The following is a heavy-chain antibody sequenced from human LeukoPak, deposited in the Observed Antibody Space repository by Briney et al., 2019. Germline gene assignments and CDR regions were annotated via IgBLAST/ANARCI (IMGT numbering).Heavy chain of an antibody. D-gene: IGHD4-11*01. CDR1: GDSISSSNYY. V-gene: IGHV4-39*01. CDR3: ATIQFHLIYYYYYMDV. J-gene: IGHJ6*03. Sequence: PSETLSLTCTVSGDSISSSNYYWGWIRQPPGKGLQWIASIYYSGSTYYNPSLKSRVTISVDTSKNQFSLKLSSVTAADTAVYYCATIQFHLIYYYYYMDVWGKGTTVTVSS. CDR2: IYYSGST.